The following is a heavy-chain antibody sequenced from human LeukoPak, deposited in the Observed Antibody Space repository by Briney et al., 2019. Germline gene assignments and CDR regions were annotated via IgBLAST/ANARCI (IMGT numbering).Heavy chain of an antibody. D-gene: IGHD2-2*01. Sequence: GASVKVSCKASGGTFSSYAISWVRQAPGQGLEWMGGIIPIFGTANYAQKFQGRVTITADESTSTAYMELSRLRSDDTAVYYCARVEGYCSSTSCYPGNWFDPWGQGTLVTVSS. J-gene: IGHJ5*02. CDR2: IIPIFGTA. V-gene: IGHV1-69*13. CDR1: GGTFSSYA. CDR3: ARVEGYCSSTSCYPGNWFDP.